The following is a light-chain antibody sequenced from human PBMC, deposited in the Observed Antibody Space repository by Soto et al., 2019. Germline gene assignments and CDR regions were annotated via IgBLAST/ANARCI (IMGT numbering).Light chain of an antibody. CDR2: GNS. CDR1: SSNIGAGYD. J-gene: IGLJ1*01. Sequence: QSVLTQPPSVSGAPGQSVTISCTGSSSNIGAGYDVHWYQQLPGAAPKLLIYGNSNRPSGVPDRFSGSRSGTSASLAITGLQPEDEDDYYCQSYDTPVYVFGGGTKVTVL. CDR3: QSYDTPVYV. V-gene: IGLV1-40*01.